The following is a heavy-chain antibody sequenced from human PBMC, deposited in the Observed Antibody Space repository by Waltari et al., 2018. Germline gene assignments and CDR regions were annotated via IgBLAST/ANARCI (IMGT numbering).Heavy chain of an antibody. J-gene: IGHJ4*02. CDR2: IYYSGST. Sequence: QLQLQESGPGLVTPSETLSLTCTVSGGSISSSSYYWGWIRQPPGKGLEWIGSIYYSGSTYYNPSLKSRVTISVDTSKNQFSLKLSSVTAADTAVYYCARVRRSGFDYWGQGTLVTVSS. CDR1: GGSISSSSYY. V-gene: IGHV4-39*01. CDR3: ARVRRSGFDY. D-gene: IGHD2-15*01.